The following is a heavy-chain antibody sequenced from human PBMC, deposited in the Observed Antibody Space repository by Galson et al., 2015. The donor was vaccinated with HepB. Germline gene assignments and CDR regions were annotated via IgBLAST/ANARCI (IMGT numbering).Heavy chain of an antibody. CDR1: GYTLSEFS. CDR2: FDPEQDET. CDR3: ARDRGYSYGYFDY. Sequence: SVKVSCKVSGYTLSEFSMQWVRQAPGIGLEWMGGFDPEQDETVYAQKFLGRVTMTRDASTSTVYLELSSLRSEDTAVYYCARDRGYSYGYFDYWGQGTLVTVSS. D-gene: IGHD5-18*01. J-gene: IGHJ4*02. V-gene: IGHV1-24*01.